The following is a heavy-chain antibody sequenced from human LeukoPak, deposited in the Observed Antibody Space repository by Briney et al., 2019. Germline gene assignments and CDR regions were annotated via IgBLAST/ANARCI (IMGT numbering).Heavy chain of an antibody. CDR3: ARSAYYYDSSGFN. CDR1: GFTFSSYS. Sequence: GGSLRPSCAASGFTFSSYSMNWVRQAPGKGLEWVSSISSSSSYIYYADSVKGRFTISRDNAKNSLYLQMNSLRAEDTAVYYCARSAYYYDSSGFNWGQGTLVTVSS. CDR2: ISSSSSYI. D-gene: IGHD3-22*01. V-gene: IGHV3-21*01. J-gene: IGHJ4*02.